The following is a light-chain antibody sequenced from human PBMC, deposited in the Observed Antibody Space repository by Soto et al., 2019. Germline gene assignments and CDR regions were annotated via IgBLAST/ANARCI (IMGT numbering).Light chain of an antibody. CDR1: QSVSNNY. CDR3: QQYDSTRWA. CDR2: GAS. V-gene: IGKV3-20*01. Sequence: EIVLTQSPGTLSLSPGETATLSCRARQSVSNNYLAWYQQRPGQAPRLLIYGASSRATGIPDRFSGSGSGTDFTLTISRLELEDFAVYYCQQYDSTRWAFGQGTKVDIK. J-gene: IGKJ1*01.